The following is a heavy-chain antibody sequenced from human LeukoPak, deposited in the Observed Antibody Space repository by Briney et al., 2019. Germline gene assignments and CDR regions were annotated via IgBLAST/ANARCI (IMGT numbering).Heavy chain of an antibody. Sequence: GGSLRLSCVASGVTLSNYAMSWARQAPGKGLEWVSGISSSGSGGNTYYADSVKGRYTISRDNSKNTLYLQMNSLRADDTAVYYCARATPLYCSGGSCLIPFDYWGQGTLVTVSS. J-gene: IGHJ4*02. CDR1: GVTLSNYA. CDR2: ISSSGSGGNT. V-gene: IGHV3-23*01. D-gene: IGHD2-15*01. CDR3: ARATPLYCSGGSCLIPFDY.